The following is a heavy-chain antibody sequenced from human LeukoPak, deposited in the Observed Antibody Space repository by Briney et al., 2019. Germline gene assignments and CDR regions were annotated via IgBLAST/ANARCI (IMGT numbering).Heavy chain of an antibody. CDR3: AKGVRSGTYFNCFHP. D-gene: IGHD1-26*01. CDR1: GFTLDENA. J-gene: IGHJ5*02. CDR2: ISGDGDNT. Sequence: GGALRLSCVASGFTLDENALHWGRQGPGKGVEGISLISGDGDNTDYAHSVKARFTISRDNSKNSLYLKMSSLRAEDTALYYCAKGVRSGTYFNCFHPRGQGTLVTVS. V-gene: IGHV3-43*02.